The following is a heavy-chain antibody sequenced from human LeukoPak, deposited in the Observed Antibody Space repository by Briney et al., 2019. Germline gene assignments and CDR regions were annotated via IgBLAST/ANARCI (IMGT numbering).Heavy chain of an antibody. CDR1: GFTLNNFA. J-gene: IGHJ4*02. CDR2: ISGGDVTT. CDR3: AKDLGRLGEGATMDY. D-gene: IGHD1-26*01. Sequence: GGSLRLSCSASGFTLNNFAMSWVRQAPGKGLEWVSAISGGDVTTSYADSVKGRFTISGDNSRNTLYLQMNSLRAEDTAIYYCAKDLGRLGEGATMDYWGQGTLVTVSS. V-gene: IGHV3-23*01.